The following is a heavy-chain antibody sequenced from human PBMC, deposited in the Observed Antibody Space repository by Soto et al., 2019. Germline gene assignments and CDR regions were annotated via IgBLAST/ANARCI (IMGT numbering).Heavy chain of an antibody. CDR3: AKDPDYSGKYYFDY. CDR1: GFTFSSYA. J-gene: IGHJ4*02. CDR2: ISGSGGST. D-gene: IGHD2-15*01. V-gene: IGHV3-23*01. Sequence: GGSLRLSCAASGFTFSSYAMSWVRQAPGKGLEWVSAISGSGGSTYYVDSVKGRFTISRDNSKNTLYLQMNSLRAEDTAVYYCAKDPDYSGKYYFDYWGQGTLVTVSS.